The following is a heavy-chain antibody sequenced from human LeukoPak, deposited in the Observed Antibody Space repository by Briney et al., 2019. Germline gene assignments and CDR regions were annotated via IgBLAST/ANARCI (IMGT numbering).Heavy chain of an antibody. CDR2: INWNGGST. V-gene: IGHV3-20*04. J-gene: IGHJ6*03. Sequence: GGSLRLSCAASGFTFDDYGMSWVRQAPGKGLEWVSGINWNGGSTGYADSVKGRFTISRDNAKNFLYLQMNSLRAEDTALYYCARGSYRAVYYYYMDVRGKGTTVTVSS. D-gene: IGHD5-18*01. CDR1: GFTFDDYG. CDR3: ARGSYRAVYYYYMDV.